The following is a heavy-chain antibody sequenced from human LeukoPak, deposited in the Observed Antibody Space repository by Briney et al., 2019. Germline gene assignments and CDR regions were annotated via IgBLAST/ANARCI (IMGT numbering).Heavy chain of an antibody. Sequence: GGSLRLSCAASGFTFSDYYMSWIRQAPGKGLEWVPYISSSSSTIYYADSVKGRFTISRDNAKNSLYLQMNSLRAEDTAVYYCARSPVVTAIVDAFDIWGQGTMVTVSS. CDR1: GFTFSDYY. V-gene: IGHV3-11*04. CDR3: ARSPVVTAIVDAFDI. CDR2: ISSSSSTI. J-gene: IGHJ3*02. D-gene: IGHD2-21*02.